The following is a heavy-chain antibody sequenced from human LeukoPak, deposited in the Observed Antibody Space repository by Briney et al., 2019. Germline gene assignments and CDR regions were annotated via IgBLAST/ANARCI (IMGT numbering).Heavy chain of an antibody. J-gene: IGHJ4*02. Sequence: ASVKVSCKASGYTFTGYYIHWVRQAPGQGLEWMGWNNPNSGGTNYAQKFQGRVTMTRDTSNTTAYMELSRLRSDDTAVYYCARGAGDFGTWFYFDYWGQGTLVTVSS. D-gene: IGHD1-26*01. CDR2: NNPNSGGT. CDR3: ARGAGDFGTWFYFDY. V-gene: IGHV1-2*02. CDR1: GYTFTGYY.